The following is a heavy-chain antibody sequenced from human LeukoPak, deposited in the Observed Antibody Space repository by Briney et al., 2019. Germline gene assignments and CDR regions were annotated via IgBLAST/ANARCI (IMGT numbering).Heavy chain of an antibody. CDR3: AKDPNGDYIGTFDI. CDR2: INGVGT. D-gene: IGHD4-17*01. J-gene: IGHJ3*02. Sequence: GGSLRLSCATSQFNFKKFGMTWVRQAPGKGLEWVSSINGVGTQYADSVQGRFAISRDNSKNTLYLQMNSLRAEDKAVYYCAKDPNGDYIGTFDIWDQGTMVTVSS. CDR1: QFNFKKFG. V-gene: IGHV3-23*01.